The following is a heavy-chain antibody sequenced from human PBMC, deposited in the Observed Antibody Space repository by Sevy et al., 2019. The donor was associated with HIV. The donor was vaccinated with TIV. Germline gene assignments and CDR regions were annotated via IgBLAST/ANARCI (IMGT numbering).Heavy chain of an antibody. CDR2: IKSKTDGGTT. CDR3: TTDSDVGATDY. Sequence: GGSLRLSCAASGFTFSNAWMNWVRHAPGKGLEWVGRIKSKTDGGTTEYAAPVKGRFTISRDDSKNTLYLQMNSLKTEDTAVYYCTTDSDVGATDYWGQGTLVTVSS. CDR1: GFTFSNAW. V-gene: IGHV3-15*07. D-gene: IGHD1-26*01. J-gene: IGHJ4*02.